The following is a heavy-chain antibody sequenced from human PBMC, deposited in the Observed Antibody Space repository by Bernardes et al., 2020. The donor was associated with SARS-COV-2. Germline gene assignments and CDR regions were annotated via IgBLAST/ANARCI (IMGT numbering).Heavy chain of an antibody. CDR2: ISFHGSNK. J-gene: IGHJ4*02. CDR1: GFTFSSSG. Sequence: GGSLRLSCAASGFTFSSSGMHWVRRAPGKGLEWVAVISFHGSNKYYADSVKGRFTISRDNAKNTLYLEMNSLRVEDTAVYYCAKDLLSYLYYDGNSGPFDHWGQGTLVTVSS. CDR3: AKDLLSYLYYDGNSGPFDH. D-gene: IGHD3-22*01. V-gene: IGHV3-30*18.